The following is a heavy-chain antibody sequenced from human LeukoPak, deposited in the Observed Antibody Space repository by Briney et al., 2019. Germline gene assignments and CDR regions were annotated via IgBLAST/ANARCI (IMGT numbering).Heavy chain of an antibody. J-gene: IGHJ4*02. Sequence: SETLSLTCAVYGGSFSGYYWSWIRQPPGKGLEGIGEINHSGSTNYNPSLKSRVTISVDTSKNQFSLKLSSVTAADTAVYYCARGRGSGSYSGIDYWGQGTLVTVSS. CDR1: GGSFSGYY. D-gene: IGHD1-26*01. V-gene: IGHV4-34*01. CDR3: ARGRGSGSYSGIDY. CDR2: INHSGST.